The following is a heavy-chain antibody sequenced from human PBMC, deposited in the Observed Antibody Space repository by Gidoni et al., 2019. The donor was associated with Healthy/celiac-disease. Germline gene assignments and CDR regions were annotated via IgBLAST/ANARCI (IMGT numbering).Heavy chain of an antibody. J-gene: IGHJ4*02. CDR1: GFTFSSYG. Sequence: GFTFSSYGMHWVRQAPGKGLEWVAVIWYDGSNKYYADSVKGRFTISRDNSKNTLYLQMNSLRAEDTAVYYCARDPTGTTWCDYWGQGTLVTVSS. D-gene: IGHD1-1*01. CDR3: ARDPTGTTWCDY. V-gene: IGHV3-33*01. CDR2: IWYDGSNK.